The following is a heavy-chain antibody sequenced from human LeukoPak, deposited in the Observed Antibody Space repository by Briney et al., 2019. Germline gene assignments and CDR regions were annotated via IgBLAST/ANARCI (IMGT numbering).Heavy chain of an antibody. D-gene: IGHD3-9*01. V-gene: IGHV1-2*02. Sequence: ASVKVSCKASGYTFTGYYMHWVRQAPGQGLELMGWINPNSGGTNYAQRFQGRVTMTRDTSISTAYMELSRLRSDDTAVYYCARELRLGYFDSTTHFDYWGQGTLVTVSS. CDR2: INPNSGGT. J-gene: IGHJ4*02. CDR3: ARELRLGYFDSTTHFDY. CDR1: GYTFTGYY.